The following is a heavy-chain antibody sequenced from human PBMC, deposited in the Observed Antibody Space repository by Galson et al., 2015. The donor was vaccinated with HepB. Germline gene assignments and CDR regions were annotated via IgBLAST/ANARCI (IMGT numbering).Heavy chain of an antibody. J-gene: IGHJ4*02. CDR2: MSAATGNT. CDR3: AKGKDSGSWTIDD. Sequence: SCKASGYSITDYAVHWVRQAPGQRLEWMGYMSAATGNTEYSQKFQGRVTITRDASLSTAYVELSGLTSEDTAVYYCAKGKDSGSWTIDDWGQGTLVTVSS. D-gene: IGHD6-13*01. CDR1: GYSITDYA. V-gene: IGHV1-3*01.